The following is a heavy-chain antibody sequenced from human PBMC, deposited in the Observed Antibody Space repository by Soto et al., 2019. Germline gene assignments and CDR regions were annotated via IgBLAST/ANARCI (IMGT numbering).Heavy chain of an antibody. CDR3: AAGEASSRNLAPYYLDF. Sequence: SETLSLTCTVSGGSMRNYFWTWIRQPPGKGLEWIGYIHYSGTTSFFPSYNPSLRSRVTISEDTSKNQFSLKLMSVTTADTAVYFCAAGEASSRNLAPYYLDFWGQGTLVTVSS. CDR1: GGSMRNYF. J-gene: IGHJ4*02. CDR2: IHYSGTT. D-gene: IGHD6-13*01. V-gene: IGHV4-59*01.